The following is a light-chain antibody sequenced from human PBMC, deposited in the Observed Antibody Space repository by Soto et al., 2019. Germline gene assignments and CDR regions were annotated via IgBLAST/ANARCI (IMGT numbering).Light chain of an antibody. V-gene: IGKV3-11*01. CDR1: QSISVY. J-gene: IGKJ4*01. CDR2: DAS. CDR3: HQRTKWPLT. Sequence: EIVLTQSPATLSLSPGERASLSCRASQSISVYLAWYQQKPGQAPRLLIYDASNRATGIPARFSGSGSGTDFTLTIISLEPEDFAVYYCHQRTKWPLTFGGGTKVEIK.